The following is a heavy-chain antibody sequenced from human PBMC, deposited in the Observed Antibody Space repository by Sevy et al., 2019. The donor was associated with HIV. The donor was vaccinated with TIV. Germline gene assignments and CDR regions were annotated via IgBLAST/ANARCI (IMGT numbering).Heavy chain of an antibody. J-gene: IGHJ3*02. CDR1: GFTFDDYA. Sequence: GGSLRLSCAASGFTFDDYAMHWVRQAPGKGLEWVSGISWNSGSIGYADSVKGRFTISRDNAKNSLYLQMNSLRAEETALYYCAKDMGGSYFAFDIWGQGTMVTVSS. D-gene: IGHD1-26*01. CDR2: ISWNSGSI. V-gene: IGHV3-9*01. CDR3: AKDMGGSYFAFDI.